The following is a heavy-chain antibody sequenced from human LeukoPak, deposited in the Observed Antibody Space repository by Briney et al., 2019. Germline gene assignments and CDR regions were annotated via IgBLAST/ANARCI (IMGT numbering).Heavy chain of an antibody. CDR3: ARGDNWNHGGLDL. V-gene: IGHV1-18*01. Sequence: GASVKVSCKASGYTFTNYGIGCVRQAPGQGLEWMGWISAYNGDTNYAQKLQGRVTMTTDTSTSTAYMELRSLTSDDTAVYYCARGDNWNHGGLDLWGQGTLVTVSS. CDR1: GYTFTNYG. J-gene: IGHJ4*02. CDR2: ISAYNGDT. D-gene: IGHD1-14*01.